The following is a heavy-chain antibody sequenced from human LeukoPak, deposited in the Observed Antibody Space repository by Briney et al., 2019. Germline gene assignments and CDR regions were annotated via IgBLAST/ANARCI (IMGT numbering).Heavy chain of an antibody. J-gene: IGHJ5*02. CDR1: GYTLTELS. CDR2: FDPEDGET. CDR3: ARERRPPKNWFDP. V-gene: IGHV1-24*01. Sequence: ASVKVSCKVSGYTLTELSMHWVRQAPGKGLEWMGGFDPEDGETIYAQKFQGRVTMTRDTSTSTVYMELSSLRSEDTAVYYCARERRPPKNWFDPWGQGTLVTVSS.